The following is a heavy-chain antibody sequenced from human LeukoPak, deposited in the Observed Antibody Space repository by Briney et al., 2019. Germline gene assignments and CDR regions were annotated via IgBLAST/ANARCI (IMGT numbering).Heavy chain of an antibody. V-gene: IGHV3-23*01. CDR3: ARGGGVRGVKDY. CDR2: ISGSGGNT. D-gene: IGHD3-10*01. J-gene: IGHJ4*02. Sequence: GGSLRLSCAASGLTFSSYAMSWVRQAPGKGLEWASAISGSGGNTYYADSVKGRFTISRDNSKNTLYLQMNSLRAEDTAVYYCARGGGVRGVKDYWGQGTLVTVSS. CDR1: GLTFSSYA.